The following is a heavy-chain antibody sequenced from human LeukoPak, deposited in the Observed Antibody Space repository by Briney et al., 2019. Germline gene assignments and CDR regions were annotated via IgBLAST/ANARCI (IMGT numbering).Heavy chain of an antibody. J-gene: IGHJ4*02. CDR3: ARNYYDSSGYWTPDY. V-gene: IGHV3-7*01. Sequence: QPGGSLRLSCAVSGFTFSSYWMSWVRQAPGKGLEWVANIKQDGSEKYYVDSVRGRFTISRDNAKNSLYLQMNSLRAEDTAVYYCARNYYDSSGYWTPDYWGQGTLVTVSS. CDR2: IKQDGSEK. CDR1: GFTFSSYW. D-gene: IGHD3-22*01.